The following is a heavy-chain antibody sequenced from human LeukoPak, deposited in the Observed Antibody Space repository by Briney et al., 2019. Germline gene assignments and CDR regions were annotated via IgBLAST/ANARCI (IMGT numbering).Heavy chain of an antibody. Sequence: ASVKVSCKASGYTFTSYSINWVRQAPGQGLEWMGWISTYNGNSNYAQKLQGRVTMTTDTSTSTAYMELRSLRSDDTAMYYCAKDRWRDGSSSFDNWGQGTLVTVSP. J-gene: IGHJ4*02. D-gene: IGHD6-6*01. CDR3: AKDRWRDGSSSFDN. V-gene: IGHV1-18*01. CDR2: ISTYNGNS. CDR1: GYTFTSYS.